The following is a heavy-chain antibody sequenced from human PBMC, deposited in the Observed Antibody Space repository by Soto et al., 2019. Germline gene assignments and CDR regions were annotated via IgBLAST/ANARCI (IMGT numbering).Heavy chain of an antibody. CDR1: GASIRSYY. Sequence: AETLALTCSVSGASIRSYYWHWIRQPPGKGLEWIGYVYTSDNTRYNSSLKSRVTISVDTSKRQYYLRINSVTAADTAVYYCASSAGHPGDFFYYNGMDVLGQGPTGTVAS. CDR2: VYTSDNT. J-gene: IGHJ6*02. CDR3: ASSAGHPGDFFYYNGMDV. D-gene: IGHD3-10*01. V-gene: IGHV4-4*08.